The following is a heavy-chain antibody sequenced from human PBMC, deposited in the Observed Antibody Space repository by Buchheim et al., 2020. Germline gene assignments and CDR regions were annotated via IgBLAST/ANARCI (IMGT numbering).Heavy chain of an antibody. V-gene: IGHV1-8*01. Sequence: QVQLVQSGAEVKKPGASVKVSCKASGYTFTSYDINWVRQATGQGLEWMGWMNPNSGNTGYAQKFQGRVTMTTDTSTSTAYMELRSLRSDDTAVYYCAREGSSGWSYYYYGMDVWGQGTT. D-gene: IGHD6-19*01. J-gene: IGHJ6*02. CDR1: GYTFTSYD. CDR2: MNPNSGNT. CDR3: AREGSSGWSYYYYGMDV.